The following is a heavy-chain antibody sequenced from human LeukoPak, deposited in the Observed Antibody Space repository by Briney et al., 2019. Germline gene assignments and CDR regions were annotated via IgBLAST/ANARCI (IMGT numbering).Heavy chain of an antibody. V-gene: IGHV3-73*01. D-gene: IGHD1-26*01. CDR1: GFTFSGSA. CDR2: IRSKANHYAT. J-gene: IGHJ4*02. Sequence: GGSLRLSCVASGFTFSGSAMHWVRQASGKGLEWVGRIRSKANHYATAYAASVKGRFTVSRDDSKNTAYLQMNSLRADDTAVYYCAKERGYSGSPIDYWGQGTLVTVSS. CDR3: AKERGYSGSPIDY.